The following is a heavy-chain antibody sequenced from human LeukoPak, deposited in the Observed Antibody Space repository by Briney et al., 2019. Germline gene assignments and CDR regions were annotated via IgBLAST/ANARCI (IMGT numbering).Heavy chain of an antibody. CDR2: INSDGSST. D-gene: IGHD3-22*01. CDR1: GFTFSSYW. Sequence: GGSLRLSCVASGFTFSSYWMHWVRQAPGKGLVWVSRINSDGSSTTYADSVKDRFTISRDNAENTLHLQMNSLRAEDTAMYYCARQYSYDSSGYYPWDYWRQGTLVTVSS. J-gene: IGHJ4*02. CDR3: ARQYSYDSSGYYPWDY. V-gene: IGHV3-74*01.